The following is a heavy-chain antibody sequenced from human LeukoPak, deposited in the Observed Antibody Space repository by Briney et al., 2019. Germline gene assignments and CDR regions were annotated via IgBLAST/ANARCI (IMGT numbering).Heavy chain of an antibody. J-gene: IGHJ4*02. D-gene: IGHD6-13*01. V-gene: IGHV3-7*03. CDR1: GFTFSSYA. CDR3: ATSTAAAGTD. Sequence: GGSLRLSCAASGFTFSSYAMSWVRQAPGKGLKWVANIKQDGSEKYYVDSVKGRFTISRDNAQNSLYLQMNSLRAEDTAIYYCATSTAAAGTDWGQGTMVTVSS. CDR2: IKQDGSEK.